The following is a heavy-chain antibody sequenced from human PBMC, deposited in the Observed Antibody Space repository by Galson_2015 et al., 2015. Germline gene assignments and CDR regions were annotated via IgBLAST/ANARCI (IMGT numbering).Heavy chain of an antibody. J-gene: IGHJ6*03. Sequence: SVKVSCKASGYTFTTFDINWVRQATGQGLEWLGWMNPNGGNTEYAQQFQGRVTITRDTSKTTAYLELSSLRSEDTAVYYCARGILPATSGRFYYYLDVWGTGTTVTVSS. CDR2: MNPNGGNT. CDR1: GYTFTTFD. D-gene: IGHD2-2*01. CDR3: ARGILPATSGRFYYYLDV. V-gene: IGHV1-8*01.